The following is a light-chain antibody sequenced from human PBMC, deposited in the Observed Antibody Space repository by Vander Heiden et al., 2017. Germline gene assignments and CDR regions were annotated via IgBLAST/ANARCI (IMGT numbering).Light chain of an antibody. CDR3: AAWDDSLSGWV. V-gene: IGLV1-47*02. CDR1: SSNIGSNY. Sequence: QSVLTQPPSASGTPGQRVTISCSGSSSNIGSNYVYWYQQLPGTAPKLRSYSNNQRPSGVPDRFSGSKSGTSASLAISGLRSEDEADYYCAAWDDSLSGWVFGGGTKLTVL. CDR2: SNN. J-gene: IGLJ3*02.